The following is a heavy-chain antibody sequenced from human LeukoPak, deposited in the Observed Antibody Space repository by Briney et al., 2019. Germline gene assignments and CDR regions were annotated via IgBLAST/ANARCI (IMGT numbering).Heavy chain of an antibody. D-gene: IGHD3-22*01. CDR1: GYTFTSYY. V-gene: IGHV1-46*01. J-gene: IGHJ4*02. Sequence: GASVTVSCKASGYTFTSYYMHWVRQAPGQGLEWMGIINPSGGSTSYAQKFQGRVTMTRDTSTSTVYMELSSLRSEDTAVYYCARGKVSHYYDSSGYSDYWGQGTLVTVSS. CDR3: ARGKVSHYYDSSGYSDY. CDR2: INPSGGST.